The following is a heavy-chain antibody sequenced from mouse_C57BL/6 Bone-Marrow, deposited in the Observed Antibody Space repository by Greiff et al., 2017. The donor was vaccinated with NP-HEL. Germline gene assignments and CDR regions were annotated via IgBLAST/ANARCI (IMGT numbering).Heavy chain of an antibody. J-gene: IGHJ1*03. Sequence: QVQLQQSGAELVMPGASVKLSCKASGYTFTSYWMHWVKQRPGQGLEWIGEIDPSDSYTNYNQKFKGKSTLTVDKSSSTAYMQLSSLTSEDSAVYYCARENDYGDWYFDVWGTGTTVTVSS. CDR3: ARENDYGDWYFDV. D-gene: IGHD2-4*01. V-gene: IGHV1-69*01. CDR2: IDPSDSYT. CDR1: GYTFTSYW.